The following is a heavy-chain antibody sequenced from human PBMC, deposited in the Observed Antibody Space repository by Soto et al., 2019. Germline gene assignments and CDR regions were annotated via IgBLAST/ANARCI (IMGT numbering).Heavy chain of an antibody. V-gene: IGHV1-2*04. Sequence: ASLKVSCKASGYTFTGYYMHWVRQAPGQGLEWMGWINPNSGGTNYAQKFQGWVTMTRDTSISTAYMELSRLRSDDTAVYYCARMRSACSSTSCDSGWFDPWGQGTLVTVSS. CDR1: GYTFTGYY. CDR3: ARMRSACSSTSCDSGWFDP. CDR2: INPNSGGT. J-gene: IGHJ5*02. D-gene: IGHD2-2*01.